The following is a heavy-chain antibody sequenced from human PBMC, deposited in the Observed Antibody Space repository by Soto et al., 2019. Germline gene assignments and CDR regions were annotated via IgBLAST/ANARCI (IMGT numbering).Heavy chain of an antibody. V-gene: IGHV1-69*01. D-gene: IGHD3-10*01. J-gene: IGHJ4*02. Sequence: QVQLVQSGAEVRKPGSSVRVSCKASGGSFNRHTISWVRQAPGQGLEWMGGIIPIFGTANHAQKFQGRVTIIADESTSTVYMELSSLRSDDTAVYYCARGGITMVRGVIAHDYWGQGTLVTVSS. CDR3: ARGGITMVRGVIAHDY. CDR2: IIPIFGTA. CDR1: GGSFNRHT.